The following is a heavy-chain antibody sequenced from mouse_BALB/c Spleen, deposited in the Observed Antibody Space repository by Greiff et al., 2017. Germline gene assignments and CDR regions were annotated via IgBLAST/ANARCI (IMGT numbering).Heavy chain of an antibody. CDR3: ARLRQGYVMDY. J-gene: IGHJ4*01. D-gene: IGHD2-12*01. Sequence: VQLQQSGPQLVRPGASVKISCKASGYSFTSYWMHWVKQRPGQGLEWIGMIDPSDSETRLNQKFKDKATLTVDKSSSTAYMQLSSPTSEDSAVYYCARLRQGYVMDYWGQGTSVTVSS. V-gene: IGHV1S127*01. CDR1: GYSFTSYW. CDR2: IDPSDSET.